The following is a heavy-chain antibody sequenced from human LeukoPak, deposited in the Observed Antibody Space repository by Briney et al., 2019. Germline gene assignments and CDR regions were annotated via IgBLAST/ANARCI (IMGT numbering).Heavy chain of an antibody. CDR2: IYHSGST. Sequence: SETLSLTCAVSGGSISSSNWWSWVRQPPGKGLEWIGEIYHSGSTNYNPSLKSRVTISVDKSKNQFSLKLSSVTAADTAVYYCAAFPVKEVPADSNWFDPWGQGTLVTVSS. CDR1: GGSISSSNW. V-gene: IGHV4-4*02. D-gene: IGHD2-2*01. CDR3: AAFPVKEVPADSNWFDP. J-gene: IGHJ5*02.